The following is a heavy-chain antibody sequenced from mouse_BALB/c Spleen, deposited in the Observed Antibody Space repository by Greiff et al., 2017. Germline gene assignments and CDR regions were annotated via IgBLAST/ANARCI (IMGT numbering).Heavy chain of an antibody. D-gene: IGHD2-3*01. CDR1: GYTFTDYN. CDR2: IYPYNGGT. Sequence: EVQLQQSGPELVKPGASVKISCKASGYTFTDYNMHWVKQSHGKSLEWIGYIYPYNGGTGYNQKFKSKATLTVDNSSSTAYMELRSLTSEDSAVYYCARSIYDGYYGYFDVWGAGTTVTVSS. V-gene: IGHV1S29*02. CDR3: ARSIYDGYYGYFDV. J-gene: IGHJ1*01.